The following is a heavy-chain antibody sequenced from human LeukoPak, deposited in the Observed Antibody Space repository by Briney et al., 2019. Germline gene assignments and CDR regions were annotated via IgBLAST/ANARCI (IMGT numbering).Heavy chain of an antibody. CDR2: INQDGSQK. CDR1: GFTFSSYW. V-gene: IGHV3-7*03. Sequence: GGSLRLSCAVSGFTFSSYWMYWFRQAPGKGLEWVANINQDGSQKFSVDSVKGRFTISRDNAKNSLSLQMNSLRVEDTAVYYCARDWFDGDYDRFDYWGQGTLVTVSS. CDR3: ARDWFDGDYDRFDY. J-gene: IGHJ4*02. D-gene: IGHD4-17*01.